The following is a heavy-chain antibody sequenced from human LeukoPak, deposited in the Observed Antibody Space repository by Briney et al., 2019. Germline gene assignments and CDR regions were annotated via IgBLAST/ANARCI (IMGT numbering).Heavy chain of an antibody. J-gene: IGHJ5*02. V-gene: IGHV3-23*01. CDR1: GFTFSSYA. Sequence: GGYLRLSCAASGFTFSSYAMSWVRQAPGKGLEWVSAISGSGGSTYYADSVKGRFTISRDNSKNTLYLQMNSLRAEDTAVYYCATPYYYDSSGYLDWFDPWGQGTLVTVSS. CDR2: ISGSGGST. D-gene: IGHD3-22*01. CDR3: ATPYYYDSSGYLDWFDP.